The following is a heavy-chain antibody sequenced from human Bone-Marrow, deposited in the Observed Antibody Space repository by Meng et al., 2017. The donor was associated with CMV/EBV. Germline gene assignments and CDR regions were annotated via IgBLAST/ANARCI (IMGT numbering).Heavy chain of an antibody. V-gene: IGHV1-18*01. J-gene: IGHJ3*02. CDR1: GYTFTSYG. D-gene: IGHD3-22*01. CDR2: ISAYNGNT. Sequence: ASVKVSCKASGYTFTSYGISWVRQAPGQGLEWMGWISAYNGNTNYAQKLQGRVTMTTDTSTSTAYMELRSLRSDDTAVYYCAMGVGYYYDSSGWGHDAFDIWGQGTMVTVSS. CDR3: AMGVGYYYDSSGWGHDAFDI.